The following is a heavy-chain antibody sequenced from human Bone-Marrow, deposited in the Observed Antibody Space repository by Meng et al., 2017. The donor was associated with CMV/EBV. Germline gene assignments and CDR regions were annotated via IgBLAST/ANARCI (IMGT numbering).Heavy chain of an antibody. D-gene: IGHD6-13*01. J-gene: IGHJ5*02. CDR2: IYHSGST. CDR1: GYSISSGYY. Sequence: SEPLSLTCTVSGYSISSGYYWGWIRQPPGKGLEWIGSIYHSGSTYYNPSLKSRVTISVDTSKNQFSLKPSSVTAADTAVYYFATAQGVYSSSWPGSWFDPWGQGTLVTVSS. V-gene: IGHV4-38-2*02. CDR3: ATAQGVYSSSWPGSWFDP.